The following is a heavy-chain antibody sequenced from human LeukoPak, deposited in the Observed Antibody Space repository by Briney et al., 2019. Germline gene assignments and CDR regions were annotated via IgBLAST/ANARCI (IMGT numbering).Heavy chain of an antibody. CDR3: ARLSGFYYYYYMDV. Sequence: PSETLSLTCTVSGGSISNYYWSWIRQPPGKGLEWIGYMFYGGSTNYNPSLKSRVTISIDTSKNQFSVKLSSVTAADTALYYCARLSGFYYYYYMDVWGIGTTVTVSS. D-gene: IGHD3-22*01. CDR1: GGSISNYY. J-gene: IGHJ6*03. CDR2: MFYGGST. V-gene: IGHV4-59*01.